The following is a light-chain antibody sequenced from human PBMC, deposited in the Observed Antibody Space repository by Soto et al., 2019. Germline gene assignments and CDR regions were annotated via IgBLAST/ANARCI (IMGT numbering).Light chain of an antibody. J-gene: IGKJ5*01. CDR3: QEYDGAPIT. CDR1: QSIRSER. V-gene: IGKV3-20*01. Sequence: IVLTQSPDTVSLSRRERATLSCRASQSIRSERLAWYQQKPGQAPRLVIFDASNRASGMPERFSGSGSGTDFTLTIARLEHDDFAVYCCQEYDGAPITFGLGTRLEIK. CDR2: DAS.